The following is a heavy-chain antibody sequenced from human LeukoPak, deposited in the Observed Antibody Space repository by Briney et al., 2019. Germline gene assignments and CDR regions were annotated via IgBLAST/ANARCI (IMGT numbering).Heavy chain of an antibody. V-gene: IGHV3-23*01. D-gene: IGHD5-24*01. J-gene: IGHJ4*02. CDR3: AKVGRWLQFSSLFDY. CDR2: ISGSGGST. Sequence: GSLRLSCAASGFTFSSYAMSWVRQAPGKGLEWVSAISGSGGSTYYADSVKGRFTISRDNSKNSLYLQMNSLRAEGTAVYYCAKVGRWLQFSSLFDYWGQGTLVTVSS. CDR1: GFTFSSYA.